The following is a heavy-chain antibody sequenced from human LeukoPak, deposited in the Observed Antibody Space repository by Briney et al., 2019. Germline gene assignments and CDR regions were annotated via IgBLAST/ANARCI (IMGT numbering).Heavy chain of an antibody. CDR3: ARDALWFGESHFDY. V-gene: IGHV1-69*06. D-gene: IGHD3-10*01. Sequence: SVKVSCKASGGTFSSYAISWVRQAPGQGLEWMGGIIPIFGTANYAQKFQGRVTITADKSTSTAYMELSSLRSEDTAVYYCARDALWFGESHFDYWGQGTLVTVSS. CDR2: IIPIFGTA. J-gene: IGHJ4*02. CDR1: GGTFSSYA.